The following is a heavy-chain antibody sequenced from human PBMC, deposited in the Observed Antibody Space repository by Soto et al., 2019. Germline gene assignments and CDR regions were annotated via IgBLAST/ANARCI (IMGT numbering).Heavy chain of an antibody. J-gene: IGHJ6*02. CDR3: ARGAAAGVDYGMDV. V-gene: IGHV4-4*07. CDR1: GGSMTGYY. D-gene: IGHD6-13*01. CDR2: IYRSGDT. Sequence: SETLSLTCSVSGGSMTGYYWSWIRQPAGKGLEWIGRIYRSGDTNYNPSLKSRVTMAVDTSKNKFSLKVNSVTAADTALYFCARGAAAGVDYGMDVWGQGTTVTVSS.